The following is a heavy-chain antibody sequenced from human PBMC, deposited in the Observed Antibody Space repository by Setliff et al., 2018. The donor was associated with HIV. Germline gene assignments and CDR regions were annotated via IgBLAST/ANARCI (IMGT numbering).Heavy chain of an antibody. CDR1: GASITSHY. D-gene: IGHD3-22*01. CDR3: AKELAASGLGYFDS. Sequence: KSSETLSLTCTVSGASITSHYWSWIRQSPGRELEWIGYIYSTGSTNYNPSLQSRVSISRDNAKNSLYLQMNSLRAEDTAEYCAKELAASGLGYFDSWGRGILVTVSS. V-gene: IGHV4-4*08. CDR2: IYSTGST. J-gene: IGHJ4*02.